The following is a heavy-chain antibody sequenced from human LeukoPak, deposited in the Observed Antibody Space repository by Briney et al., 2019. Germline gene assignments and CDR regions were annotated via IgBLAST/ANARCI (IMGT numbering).Heavy chain of an antibody. CDR1: GGSISSYY. Sequence: PSETLSLTCSVSGGSISSYYWSWVRQPPGKGLEWIGYIYYSGSTNYNPSLKSRVTISVDTSKNQFSLKLSSVTAADTAVYYCASYRGSGWYKDGMAVWGQGTTVTVSS. D-gene: IGHD6-19*01. V-gene: IGHV4-59*08. CDR2: IYYSGST. CDR3: ASYRGSGWYKDGMAV. J-gene: IGHJ6*02.